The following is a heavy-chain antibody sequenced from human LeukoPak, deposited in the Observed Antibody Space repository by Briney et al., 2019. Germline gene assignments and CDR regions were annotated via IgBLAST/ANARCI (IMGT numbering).Heavy chain of an antibody. V-gene: IGHV3-15*01. CDR2: IKSKTDGGTT. CDR3: TTGHGSMVRGTLLY. CDR1: GFTFSNAW. Sequence: GGSLRLSCAASGFTFSNAWMSWVRQAPGKGLEWVGRIKSKTDGGTTDYAAPVKGRFTISRDDSKNTLYLQMNSLKTEDTAVYYCTTGHGSMVRGTLLYWGQGTLVTVSS. J-gene: IGHJ4*02. D-gene: IGHD3-10*01.